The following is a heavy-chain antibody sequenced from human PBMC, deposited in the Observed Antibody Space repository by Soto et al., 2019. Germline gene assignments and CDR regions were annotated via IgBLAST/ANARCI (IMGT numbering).Heavy chain of an antibody. V-gene: IGHV3-11*03. Sequence: GGSLRLSCVASGFDFSDFHISWVRQAPGKGLEWISYISSSLGHTDYAESVKGRFTISRDNAKSSVFLEMSDLRSDDTAVYYCAANWNFGLNFWGQVTLVTVSS. CDR3: AANWNFGLNF. D-gene: IGHD1-1*01. J-gene: IGHJ4*02. CDR1: GFDFSDFH. CDR2: ISSSLGHT.